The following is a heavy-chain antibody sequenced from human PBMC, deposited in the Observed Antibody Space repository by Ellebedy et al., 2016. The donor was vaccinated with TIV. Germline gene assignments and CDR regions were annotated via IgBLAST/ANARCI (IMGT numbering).Heavy chain of an antibody. V-gene: IGHV3-7*01. Sequence: GESLKISCAASGFTFNSYWMTWVRQAPGKGLEWVANINQDGSDTYYVDSLRGRFTISRDNAKNSLYLQMDSLRVEDTAVYYCARDMAWGNERMNDAFDIWGQGTMVTVSS. CDR1: GFTFNSYW. J-gene: IGHJ3*02. D-gene: IGHD7-27*01. CDR2: INQDGSDT. CDR3: ARDMAWGNERMNDAFDI.